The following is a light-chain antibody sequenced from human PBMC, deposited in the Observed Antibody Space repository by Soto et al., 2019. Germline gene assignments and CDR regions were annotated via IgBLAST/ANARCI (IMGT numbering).Light chain of an antibody. Sequence: EIVLTQSPGTLSLSPGEKATLSCRASQSVSSAFLAWYQQKPGQAPRLLIYGVSNRATGIPDRFSGSGSGTDFILTISRLEPEDFALYYCGQFVSSPPRTLGQGTKVEIK. V-gene: IGKV3-20*01. CDR3: GQFVSSPPRT. CDR2: GVS. CDR1: QSVSSAF. J-gene: IGKJ1*01.